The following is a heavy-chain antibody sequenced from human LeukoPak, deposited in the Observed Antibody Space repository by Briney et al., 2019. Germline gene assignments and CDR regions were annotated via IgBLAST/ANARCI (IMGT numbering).Heavy chain of an antibody. Sequence: PGGSLRLSCAASGFTFSSYAMNWVRQAPGKGLEWVSGISWNSGSIGYADSVKGRFTISRDNAKNSLYLQMNSLRAEDTALYYCAKGIRVVITNDYFDYWGQGTLVTVSS. CDR2: ISWNSGSI. J-gene: IGHJ4*02. CDR3: AKGIRVVITNDYFDY. CDR1: GFTFSSYA. D-gene: IGHD3-22*01. V-gene: IGHV3-9*01.